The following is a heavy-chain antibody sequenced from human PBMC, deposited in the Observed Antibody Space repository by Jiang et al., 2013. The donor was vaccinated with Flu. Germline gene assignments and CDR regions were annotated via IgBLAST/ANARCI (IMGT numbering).Heavy chain of an antibody. V-gene: IGHV5-51*01. CDR3: ARVVLAGSFDY. J-gene: IGHJ4*02. Sequence: DTRYSPSFQGQVTISVDRSISTAYLQWRSLKASDTAMYYCARVVLAGSFDYWGQGTLVTVSS. D-gene: IGHD3-10*01. CDR2: DT.